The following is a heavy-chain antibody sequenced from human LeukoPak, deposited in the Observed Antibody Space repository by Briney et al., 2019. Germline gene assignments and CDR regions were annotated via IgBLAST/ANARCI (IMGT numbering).Heavy chain of an antibody. CDR1: GFSLTTSGVG. V-gene: IGHV2-5*02. J-gene: IGHJ5*02. CDR3: AHRRRSSGSGNWFDP. Sequence: SGPTLVKPTQTLTLTCTFSGFSLTTSGVGVAWIRQPPGKALEWLALIYWDGDKRYSPSLESSLTITKDTSKNQVVLTLTNMDPVHTATYYCAHRRRSSGSGNWFDPWGQGTLVTVSS. CDR2: IYWDGDK. D-gene: IGHD3-10*01.